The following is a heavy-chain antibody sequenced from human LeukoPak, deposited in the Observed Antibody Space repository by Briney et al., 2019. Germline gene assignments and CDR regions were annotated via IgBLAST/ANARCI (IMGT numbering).Heavy chain of an antibody. V-gene: IGHV1-46*01. CDR2: INPSGGRT. CDR3: AREQYDAFDI. CDR1: GYTFTTYY. Sequence: ASVKVSCKASGYTFTTYYMHWVRQAPGQGLEWMGIINPSGGRTSYTQKFQGRLTMTRDTSTSTVYMELSSLSSEDTAVYYCAREQYDAFDIWGHGKMVTVSS. J-gene: IGHJ3*02.